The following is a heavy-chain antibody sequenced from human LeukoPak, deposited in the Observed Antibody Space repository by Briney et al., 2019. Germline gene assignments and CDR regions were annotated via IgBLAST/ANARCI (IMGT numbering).Heavy chain of an antibody. Sequence: SETLSLTCTVSGGSISSYYWSWIRQPAGKGLEWIGRIYTSGSTNYNPSLKSRVTMSVDTSKNQFSLKLSSVTAADTAVYYCAREITVTVGPHYYYYGMDVWGQGTTVTVSS. CDR3: AREITVTVGPHYYYYGMDV. CDR1: GGSISSYY. CDR2: IYTSGST. J-gene: IGHJ6*02. V-gene: IGHV4-4*07. D-gene: IGHD4-17*01.